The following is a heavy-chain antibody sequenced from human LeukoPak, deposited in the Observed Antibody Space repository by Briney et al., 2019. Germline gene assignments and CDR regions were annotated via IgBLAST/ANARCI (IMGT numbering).Heavy chain of an antibody. J-gene: IGHJ4*02. CDR2: MKQDGSEK. CDR3: ARDLWAGYCSSTSCHTGFDY. CDR1: GFTFSSYW. Sequence: GGSLRLSCAASGFTFSSYWMSWVRQAPGKGLEWVANMKQDGSEKYYVDSVKGRFTISRDNAKNSLYLQMNSLRAEDTAVYYCARDLWAGYCSSTSCHTGFDYWGQGTLVTISS. V-gene: IGHV3-7*01. D-gene: IGHD2-2*01.